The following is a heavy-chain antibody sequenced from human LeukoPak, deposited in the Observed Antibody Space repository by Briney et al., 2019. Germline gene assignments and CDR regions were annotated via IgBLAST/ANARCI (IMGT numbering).Heavy chain of an antibody. D-gene: IGHD3-3*01. Sequence: PSETLSLTCAVYVGSFSGYYWSWIRQPPGKGLEWIGYIYYSGSTNYNPSLKSRVTISVDTSKNQFSLKLSSVTAADTAVYYCARDRAYDFWSGYSNPPDAFDIWGQGTMVTVSS. CDR3: ARDRAYDFWSGYSNPPDAFDI. CDR1: VGSFSGYY. V-gene: IGHV4-59*01. CDR2: IYYSGST. J-gene: IGHJ3*02.